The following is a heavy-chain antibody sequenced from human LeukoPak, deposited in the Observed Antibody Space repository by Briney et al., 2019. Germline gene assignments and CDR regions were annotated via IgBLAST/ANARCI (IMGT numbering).Heavy chain of an antibody. V-gene: IGHV4-39*01. CDR1: GGSISSSSYY. CDR3: AKVLYRGGDCYSGSADY. D-gene: IGHD2-21*02. Sequence: PSETLSLTCTVSGGSISSSSYYWGWIRQPPGKGLEWIGSIYYSGSTYYNPSLKSRVTISVDTSKNQFSLKLSSVTAADTAVYYCAKVLYRGGDCYSGSADYWGQGTLVTVSS. CDR2: IYYSGST. J-gene: IGHJ4*02.